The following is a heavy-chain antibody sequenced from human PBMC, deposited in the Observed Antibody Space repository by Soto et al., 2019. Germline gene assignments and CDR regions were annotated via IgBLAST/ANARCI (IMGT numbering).Heavy chain of an antibody. J-gene: IGHJ5*02. CDR2: ISAYNGNT. V-gene: IGHV1-18*01. Sequence: ASVKVSCKASGYTFTSYGISWVRQAPGQGLEWIGWISAYNGNTNYAQKLQGRVTMTTDTSTSTAYMELRSLRSDDTAVYYCAREGQYCSGGSCYGNWFDPWGQGTLVTVSS. CDR3: AREGQYCSGGSCYGNWFDP. D-gene: IGHD2-15*01. CDR1: GYTFTSYG.